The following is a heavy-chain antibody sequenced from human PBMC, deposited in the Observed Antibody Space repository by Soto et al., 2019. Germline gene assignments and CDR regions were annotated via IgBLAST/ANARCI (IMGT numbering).Heavy chain of an antibody. CDR3: AKDRGLTGGTPDI. V-gene: IGHV3-23*01. Sequence: GGSLRLSCAASGFIFSGYVMNWVRHVPGKGLQWVSSISGSGGMTYYTDSVKGRFTISRDNSKNTVYVQMSSLRDDDTAIYYCAKDRGLTGGTPDIWGQGTMVTVSS. J-gene: IGHJ3*02. CDR1: GFIFSGYV. CDR2: ISGSGGMT. D-gene: IGHD1-26*01.